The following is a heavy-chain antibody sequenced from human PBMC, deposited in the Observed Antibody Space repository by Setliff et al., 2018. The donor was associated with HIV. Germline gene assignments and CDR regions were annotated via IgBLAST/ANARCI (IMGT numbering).Heavy chain of an antibody. CDR3: ARGLSVYSYANVYYYHGMDV. Sequence: TLSLTCTVSGGSISSTTYYWGWIRQSPGKGLEWIGSFHYSGSTSYNPSLKSRVAISVDTSKSQFSLKMTSVTAADTAVYYCARGLSVYSYANVYYYHGMDVWGQGTTVTSP. J-gene: IGHJ6*02. D-gene: IGHD5-18*01. CDR2: FHYSGST. CDR1: GGSISSTTYY. V-gene: IGHV4-39*01.